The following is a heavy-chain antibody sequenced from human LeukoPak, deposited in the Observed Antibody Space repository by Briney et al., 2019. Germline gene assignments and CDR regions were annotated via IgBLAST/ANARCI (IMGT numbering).Heavy chain of an antibody. Sequence: GGSLRLSCAVSGFTFNNYSMNWVRQAPGKGLEWVSSISSGSSYIYYADSVKGRFTISRDNAKNSLYLQMNSLRAEDTAVYFCAREYTLYRSGWFLDYWGQGTVVTVSS. CDR1: GFTFNNYS. D-gene: IGHD6-19*01. V-gene: IGHV3-21*01. J-gene: IGHJ4*02. CDR2: ISSGSSYI. CDR3: AREYTLYRSGWFLDY.